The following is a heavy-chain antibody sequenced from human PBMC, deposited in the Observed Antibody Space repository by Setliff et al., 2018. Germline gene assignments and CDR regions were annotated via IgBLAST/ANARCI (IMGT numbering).Heavy chain of an antibody. V-gene: IGHV4-39*07. CDR3: ARAGHSYVGYFNS. D-gene: IGHD5-18*01. CDR2: VYYTGSA. Sequence: SETLSLTCTVSGGSISGSSHYWAWIRQSPGKGLGWLGDVYYTGSAHWNPSLKSRVIISVDTSKNQFSLNLRSVTAADTAVYYCARAGHSYVGYFNSWGQGT. CDR1: GGSISGSSHY. J-gene: IGHJ5*02.